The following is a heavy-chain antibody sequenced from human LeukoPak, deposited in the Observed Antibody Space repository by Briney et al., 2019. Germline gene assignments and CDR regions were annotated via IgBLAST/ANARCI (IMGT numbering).Heavy chain of an antibody. D-gene: IGHD3-3*01. CDR1: GFTFSSYA. CDR3: AKVVWSGYEYDP. CDR2: ISGSGGST. J-gene: IGHJ5*02. V-gene: IGHV3-23*01. Sequence: PGGSLRLSCAASGFTFSSYAMSWVRQAPGKGLEWVSAISGSGGSTYYADSVKGRFTISRDNSKNTPYLQMNSLRAEDTAVYYCAKVVWSGYEYDPWGQGTLVTVSS.